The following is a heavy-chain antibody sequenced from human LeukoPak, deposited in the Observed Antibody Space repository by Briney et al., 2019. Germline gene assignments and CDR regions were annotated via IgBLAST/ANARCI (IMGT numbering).Heavy chain of an antibody. J-gene: IGHJ4*02. V-gene: IGHV4-39*01. CDR2: IYYSGST. CDR3: ARDLRSENDY. CDR1: GGSISSSSYY. Sequence: SETLSLTCTVSGGSISSSSYYWGWIRQPPGKGLEWIGSIYYSGSTYYNPSLKSRVTISVDTSKNQFSLKLSSVTAADTAVYYCARDLRSENDYWGQGTLVTVSS.